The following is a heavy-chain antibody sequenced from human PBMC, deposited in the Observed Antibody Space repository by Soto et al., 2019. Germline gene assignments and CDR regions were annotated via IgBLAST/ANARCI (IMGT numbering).Heavy chain of an antibody. CDR2: VYNSGST. CDR1: GGSVSSNY. CDR3: TRYRREAVAGYTLDN. J-gene: IGHJ4*02. V-gene: IGHV4-59*02. Sequence: SETLSLTCTVSGGSVSSNYWTWIRQPPGKGLEWIGYVYNSGSTNYNPSLKSRVTISEDTSKSQFSLKVNSMTAADTAVYYCTRYRREAVAGYTLDNWGQGILVTVSS. D-gene: IGHD6-13*01.